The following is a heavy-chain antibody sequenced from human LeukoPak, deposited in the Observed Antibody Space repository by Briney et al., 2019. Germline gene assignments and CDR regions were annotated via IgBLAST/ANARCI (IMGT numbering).Heavy chain of an antibody. CDR1: GGSISNYY. CDR3: ARGGTRPDYDY. V-gene: IGHV4-59*01. Sequence: SETLSLTCIVSGGSISNYYWSWIRQPPGKGLEWIGYIYYSGSTNYNPSLKSRVTISVDTSKNQFSLKPSSVTAADTAVYYCARGGTRPDYDYWGQGTLLTVSS. D-gene: IGHD5-12*01. CDR2: IYYSGST. J-gene: IGHJ4*02.